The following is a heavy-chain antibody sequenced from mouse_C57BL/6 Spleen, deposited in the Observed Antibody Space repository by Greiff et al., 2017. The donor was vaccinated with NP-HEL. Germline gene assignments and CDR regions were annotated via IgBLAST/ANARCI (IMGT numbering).Heavy chain of an antibody. CDR2: IDPSDSET. D-gene: IGHD2-4*01. CDR3: AREDYDGPFAY. Sequence: QVQLQQSGAELVRPGSSVKLSCKASGYTFTSYWMHWVKQRPIQGLEWIGHIDPSDSETHYNQKFKDKATLTVDKSSSTAYMQLSSLTSEDSAVYYCAREDYDGPFAYWGQGTLVTVSA. V-gene: IGHV1-52*01. J-gene: IGHJ3*01. CDR1: GYTFTSYW.